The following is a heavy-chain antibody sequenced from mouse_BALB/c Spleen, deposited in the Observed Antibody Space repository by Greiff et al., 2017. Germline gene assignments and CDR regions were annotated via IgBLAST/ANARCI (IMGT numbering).Heavy chain of an antibody. Sequence: QVHVKQSGAELVRPGTSVKISCKASGYTFTNYWLGWVKQRPGHGLEWIGDIYPGGGYTNYNEKFKGKATLTADTSSSTAYMQLSSLTSEDSAVYFCARSGGVYAMDYWGQGTSVTVSS. D-gene: IGHD4-1*01. V-gene: IGHV1-63*02. CDR1: GYTFTNYW. CDR3: ARSGGVYAMDY. J-gene: IGHJ4*01. CDR2: IYPGGGYT.